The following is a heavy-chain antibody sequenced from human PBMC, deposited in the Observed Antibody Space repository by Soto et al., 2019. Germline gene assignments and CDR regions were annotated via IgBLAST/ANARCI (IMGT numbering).Heavy chain of an antibody. J-gene: IGHJ5*02. V-gene: IGHV3-7*03. Sequence: DVQLVESGGGLVQPGGSLRLSCITSGFTFSKFWMSWVRQAPGKGLEWVANIKHDGSQSYYEDSVKGRFTISRDNAKNSLDLQVNRLRVDDTAAYFCARLLLYSTSGRGWFDPRGQGTLVTVSS. CDR3: ARLLLYSTSGRGWFDP. D-gene: IGHD3-22*01. CDR1: GFTFSKFW. CDR2: IKHDGSQS.